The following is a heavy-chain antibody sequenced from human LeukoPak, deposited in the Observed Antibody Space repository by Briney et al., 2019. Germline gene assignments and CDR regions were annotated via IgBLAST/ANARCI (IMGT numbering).Heavy chain of an antibody. CDR2: IDPNDSDT. V-gene: IGHV5-51*01. J-gene: IGHJ5*02. Sequence: GESLKISCKTSGYTFSKYWIGWVRQKSGKGLEWMGIIDPNDSDTRYSPSFQGPVTISADTSTSTAYLQWSSLMAPDTAMYYCVRGRGYYDSYNGYYDPDNWFETWGQGTLVTVSS. D-gene: IGHD3-16*01. CDR3: VRGRGYYDSYNGYYDPDNWFET. CDR1: GYTFSKYW.